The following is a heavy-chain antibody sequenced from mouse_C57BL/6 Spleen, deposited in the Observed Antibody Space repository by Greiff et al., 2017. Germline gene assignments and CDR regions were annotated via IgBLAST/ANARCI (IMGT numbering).Heavy chain of an antibody. CDR1: GFTFSNYW. CDR2: IRLKSDNYAT. J-gene: IGHJ1*03. D-gene: IGHD1-1*01. V-gene: IGHV6-3*01. CDR3: TLYYYGSSHYWYFDV. Sequence: EVQVVESGGGLVQPGGSMKLSCVASGFTFSNYWMNWVRQSPEKGLEWVAQIRLKSDNYATHYAESVKGRFTISRDVSTSSVYLQMNNLRAEDTGIYFFTLYYYGSSHYWYFDVWGTGTTVTVSS.